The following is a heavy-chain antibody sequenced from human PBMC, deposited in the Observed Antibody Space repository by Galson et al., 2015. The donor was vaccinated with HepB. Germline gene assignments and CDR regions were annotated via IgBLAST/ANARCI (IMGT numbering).Heavy chain of an antibody. D-gene: IGHD6-19*01. Sequence: SLRLSCAVSGFTFNSYWMSWVRQTPGKGLEWVANIKHDGSEKFYVDSVKGRFTISRDNARNSLYLQMNSLRAEDTAVYYCAREAGYSSGWSPTNFAYWGQGTLVTVSS. CDR1: GFTFNSYW. CDR2: IKHDGSEK. V-gene: IGHV3-7*03. CDR3: AREAGYSSGWSPTNFAY. J-gene: IGHJ4*02.